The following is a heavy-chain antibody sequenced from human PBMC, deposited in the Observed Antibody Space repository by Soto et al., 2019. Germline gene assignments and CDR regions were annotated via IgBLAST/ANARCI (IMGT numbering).Heavy chain of an antibody. CDR2: INGDGASL. D-gene: IGHD3-10*01. Sequence: EVRLEEAGGGFVQPGGSLRVSCSGSGFIFSSFWMHWVRQGPGKGLEWVSRINGDGASLAYADSVKGRFSISRDNVKNTLNLQMNSLGADDTAVYFCARAGSLGVDVWGRGTTGTVSS. J-gene: IGHJ6*02. V-gene: IGHV3-74*03. CDR3: ARAGSLGVDV. CDR1: GFIFSSFW.